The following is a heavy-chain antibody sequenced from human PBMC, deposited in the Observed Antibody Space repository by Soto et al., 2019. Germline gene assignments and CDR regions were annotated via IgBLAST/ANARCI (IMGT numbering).Heavy chain of an antibody. CDR2: ISYDGSNK. CDR3: AREWYSSSSGVWGRSPYYYYGMDV. V-gene: IGHV3-30-3*01. D-gene: IGHD6-6*01. Sequence: GGSLRLSCAASGFTFSSYAMHWVRQAPGKGLEWVAVISYDGSNKYYADSVKGRFTISRDNSKNTLYLQMNSLRAEDTAVYYCAREWYSSSSGVWGRSPYYYYGMDVWGQGTTVTVSS. J-gene: IGHJ6*02. CDR1: GFTFSSYA.